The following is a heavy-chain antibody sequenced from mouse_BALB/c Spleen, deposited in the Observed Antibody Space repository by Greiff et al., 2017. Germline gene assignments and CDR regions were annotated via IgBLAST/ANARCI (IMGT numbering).Heavy chain of an antibody. Sequence: EVQLQQSGPELVKPGASVKISCKASGYSFTGYYMHWVKQSHVKSLEWIGRINPYNGATSYNQNFKDKASLTVDKSSSTAYMELHSLTSEDSAVYYCASTMITTAWFAYWGQGTLVTVSA. CDR2: INPYNGAT. D-gene: IGHD2-4*01. CDR1: GYSFTGYY. CDR3: ASTMITTAWFAY. V-gene: IGHV1-26*01. J-gene: IGHJ3*01.